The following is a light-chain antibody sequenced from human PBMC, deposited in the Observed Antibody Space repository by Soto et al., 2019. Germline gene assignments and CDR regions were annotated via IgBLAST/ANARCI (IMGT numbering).Light chain of an antibody. Sequence: QSVLTQPASVSGSPGQSITISCTGTSSDVGGYNYVSWYQQHPGKAPKLMISDVSNRPSGVSNRFSGSKSGNTASLTISGLQAEDEADYYCSSYTTSTTLHYVFGTGTKLPS. V-gene: IGLV2-14*01. CDR3: SSYTTSTTLHYV. J-gene: IGLJ1*01. CDR1: SSDVGGYNY. CDR2: DVS.